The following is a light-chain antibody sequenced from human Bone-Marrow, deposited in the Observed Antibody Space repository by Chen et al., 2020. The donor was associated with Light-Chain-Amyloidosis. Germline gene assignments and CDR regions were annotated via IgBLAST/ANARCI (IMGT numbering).Light chain of an antibody. CDR2: GNN. V-gene: IGLV1-44*01. J-gene: IGLJ2*01. Sequence: SVLTQPPSASGTPGQSVPISCSGGSSNIGSNSLNWYQHLPGTAPKLLIYGNNQRPSGVPDRFSGSKSATSASLAISGLQSEDEADYYCAAWDDSLTGVVFGGGTKLTVL. CDR1: SSNIGSNS. CDR3: AAWDDSLTGVV.